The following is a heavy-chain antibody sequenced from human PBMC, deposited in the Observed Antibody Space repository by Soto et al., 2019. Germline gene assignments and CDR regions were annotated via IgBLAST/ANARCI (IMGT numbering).Heavy chain of an antibody. CDR3: AFFTSGRPI. V-gene: IGHV3-74*03. J-gene: IGHJ3*02. CDR1: GITLNSYW. CDR2: ISSDGSNT. D-gene: IGHD6-19*01. Sequence: EVQLVESGGGLVQPGGSLRLSCAASGITLNSYWMHWVRQAPGKGPVWVSRISSDGSNTKYADSVKGRFTLSRDNGKNTLYLEMNNLGAEDTAVYYCAFFTSGRPIWGQGTKVTVS.